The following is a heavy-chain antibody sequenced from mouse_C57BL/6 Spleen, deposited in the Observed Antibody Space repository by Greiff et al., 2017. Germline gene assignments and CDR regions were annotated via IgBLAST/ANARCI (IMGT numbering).Heavy chain of an antibody. CDR2: ISSGSSTI. CDR3: ARAVLLRWYFDV. J-gene: IGHJ1*03. CDR1: GFTFSDYG. Sequence: EVQRVESGGGLVKPGGSLKLSCAASGFTFSDYGMHWVRQAPEKGLEWVAYISSGSSTIYSADTGKGRFTISRDNAKNTLFLQMTSLRSEDTAMYYCARAVLLRWYFDVWGTGTTVTVSS. V-gene: IGHV5-17*01. D-gene: IGHD1-1*01.